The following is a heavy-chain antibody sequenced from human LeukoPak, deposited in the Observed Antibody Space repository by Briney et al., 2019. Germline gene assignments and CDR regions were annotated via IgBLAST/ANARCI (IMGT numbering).Heavy chain of an antibody. CDR3: AANLKGYCTNGVCGFDY. Sequence: TSVKVSCKASGFTFTSSAMQWVRQARGQRLEWIGCIVVGSGNTNYAQKFQERVTITRDRCTSTSYMELSSLRSEDTAVYYCAANLKGYCTNGVCGFDYWGQGTLVTVSS. CDR2: IVVGSGNT. D-gene: IGHD2-8*01. V-gene: IGHV1-58*02. CDR1: GFTFTSSA. J-gene: IGHJ4*02.